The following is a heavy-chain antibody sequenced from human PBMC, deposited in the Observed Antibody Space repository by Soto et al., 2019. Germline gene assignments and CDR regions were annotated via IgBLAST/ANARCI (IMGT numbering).Heavy chain of an antibody. V-gene: IGHV4-34*01. CDR3: ARGREFDY. Sequence: SETLSLTCAVYGGSFSGYYWSWIRQPPGKGRELIGEINHSGSTNYNPSLKSRVTISVDTSKNQFSLKLSSVTAADTAVYYCARGREFDYWGQGTLVTVS. CDR2: INHSGST. J-gene: IGHJ4*02. CDR1: GGSFSGYY.